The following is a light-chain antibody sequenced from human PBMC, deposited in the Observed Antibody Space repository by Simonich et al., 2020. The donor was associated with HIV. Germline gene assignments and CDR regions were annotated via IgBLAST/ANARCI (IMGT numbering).Light chain of an antibody. CDR1: QSVLYSSKNKND. J-gene: IGKJ4*01. V-gene: IGKV4-1*01. CDR3: QQYYGPPLT. Sequence: DIVMTQSPDSLAVSLGERATINCKSSQSVLYSSKNKNDLAWYQQKPGQPPKLLIYWASTRESGVPDRFSGSGSGTDFALTISSLQAEDVAVYYCQQYYGPPLTFGGGTKVEIK. CDR2: WAS.